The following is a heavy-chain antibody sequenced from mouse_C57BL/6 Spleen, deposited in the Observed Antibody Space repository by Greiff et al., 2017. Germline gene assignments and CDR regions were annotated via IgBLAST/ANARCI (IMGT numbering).Heavy chain of an antibody. CDR3: ERGIYYYGSNYYAMDY. J-gene: IGHJ4*01. Sequence: VQLQQSGPELVKPGASVKIPCTASGYTFTDYNMDWVKQSHGKSLEWIGDINPNNGGTIYNQKFKGKATLTVDKSSSTAYMELRSLTSEDTAVYYCERGIYYYGSNYYAMDYWGQGTSVTVSS. CDR1: GYTFTDYN. D-gene: IGHD1-1*01. V-gene: IGHV1-18*01. CDR2: INPNNGGT.